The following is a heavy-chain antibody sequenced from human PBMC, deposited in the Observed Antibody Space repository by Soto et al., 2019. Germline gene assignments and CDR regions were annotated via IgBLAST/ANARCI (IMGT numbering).Heavy chain of an antibody. Sequence: PGGSLRLSCAASGFTLSSSEVNWVRQAPGKGLEWVSYVGSSGNTKYYADSVKGRFTISRDNAKNSLYLQMNSLRAEDTAVYYCARGLEYYFKPGVFDIWGQGTMVTVSS. CDR1: GFTLSSSE. V-gene: IGHV3-48*03. CDR3: ARGLEYYFKPGVFDI. D-gene: IGHD1-26*01. CDR2: VGSSGNTK. J-gene: IGHJ3*02.